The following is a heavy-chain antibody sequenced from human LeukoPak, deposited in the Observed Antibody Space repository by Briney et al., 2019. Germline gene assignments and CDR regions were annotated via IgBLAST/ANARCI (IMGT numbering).Heavy chain of an antibody. Sequence: GGSLRLSCAASGFSFSSYEMNWVRQAPGKGLEWVSYISGGGSPIYYADSVKGRFTISRDNSKNILYLQMYSLRVEDTAMYYCATPKRGRVLRGPPHYWGQGVLVTVSS. CDR1: GFSFSSYE. CDR2: ISGGGSPI. V-gene: IGHV3-48*03. D-gene: IGHD3-10*01. CDR3: ATPKRGRVLRGPPHY. J-gene: IGHJ4*02.